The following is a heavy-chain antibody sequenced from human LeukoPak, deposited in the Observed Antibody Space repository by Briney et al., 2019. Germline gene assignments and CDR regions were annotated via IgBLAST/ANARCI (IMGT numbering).Heavy chain of an antibody. CDR3: ADLGITMIGGV. J-gene: IGHJ6*04. Sequence: GGSLRLSCAGSGFTFSYYGMHWVRQAPGKGLEWGAFIREEKNEKYYADSVKARITMARDNSKNTLYLEMNSLRAEDTAVYYCADLGITMIGGVWGKGTTVTISS. CDR2: IREEKNEK. D-gene: IGHD3-10*02. V-gene: IGHV3-30*02. CDR1: GFTFSYYG.